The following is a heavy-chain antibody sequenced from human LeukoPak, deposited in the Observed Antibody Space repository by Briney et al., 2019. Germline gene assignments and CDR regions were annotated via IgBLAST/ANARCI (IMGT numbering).Heavy chain of an antibody. CDR2: IYTSGTT. CDR3: TRGSIAYYYMDV. Sequence: SETLSLTCTVSGGSISSGSYYFNWIRQPAGKGLEWIGRIYTSGTTNYNPSLKSRVSISVDTSKNQFSLKLSSVTAADTAVYYCTRGSIAYYYMDVWGKGTTVTISS. CDR1: GGSISSGSYY. J-gene: IGHJ6*03. D-gene: IGHD3-22*01. V-gene: IGHV4-61*02.